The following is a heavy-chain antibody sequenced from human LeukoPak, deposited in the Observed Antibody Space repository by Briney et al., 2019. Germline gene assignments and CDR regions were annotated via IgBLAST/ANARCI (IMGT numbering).Heavy chain of an antibody. Sequence: DPSETLSLTCAVYGGSFSVYYWSWIRQPPGKGLEWIGEINHSGNINYNPSLKSRVTISIDTSKNQFSLKLSSVTAADTAVYYCARGVAGSPAFDYWGQGTLVTVSS. CDR1: GGSFSVYY. CDR3: ARGVAGSPAFDY. CDR2: INHSGNI. V-gene: IGHV4-34*01. D-gene: IGHD6-19*01. J-gene: IGHJ4*02.